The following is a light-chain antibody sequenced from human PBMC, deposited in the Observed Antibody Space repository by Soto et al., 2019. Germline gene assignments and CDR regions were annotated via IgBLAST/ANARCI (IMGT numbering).Light chain of an antibody. CDR3: QQRHIWPIT. V-gene: IGKV1-12*01. J-gene: IGKJ5*01. Sequence: QMTQSPSSVSASVGDRVTITCRASQGISTWLAWYQQKAGKAPNLLIYGASNLHSGVPSRFSGSGSGTNFTLTISSLEPEDFAAYYCQQRHIWPITFGQGTRLEIK. CDR1: QGISTW. CDR2: GAS.